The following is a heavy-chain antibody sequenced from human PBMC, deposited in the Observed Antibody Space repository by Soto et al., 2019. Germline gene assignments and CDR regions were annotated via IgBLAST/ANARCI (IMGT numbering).Heavy chain of an antibody. J-gene: IGHJ4*02. CDR2: ISTDGGGT. V-gene: IGHV3-64*02. Sequence: GGSLRLSCAASGFSFTTYAMHWVRQAPGKGLQYVAAISTDGGGTYYPDSVKGRFIISRDNSKSTLYLQMGRLRGEDMAVYYCARYGSGSAYDHWGQGTLVTVSS. CDR3: ARYGSGSAYDH. CDR1: GFSFTTYA. D-gene: IGHD3-10*01.